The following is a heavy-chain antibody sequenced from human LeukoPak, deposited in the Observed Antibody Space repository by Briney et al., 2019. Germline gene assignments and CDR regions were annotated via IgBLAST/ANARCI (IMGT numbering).Heavy chain of an antibody. CDR3: AKGYCSSFTCYSRFDP. CDR1: GFTSSSYA. J-gene: IGHJ5*02. V-gene: IGHV3-23*01. CDR2: ISGSGGTT. D-gene: IGHD2-2*01. Sequence: GGSLRLSCAASGFTSSSYAMSWVRQAPGKGLEWVSGISGSGGTTYHADSVKGRFTISRDNSRNTLYLQMNSLRAEDTAVYYCAKGYCSSFTCYSRFDPWGQGTLVTVSS.